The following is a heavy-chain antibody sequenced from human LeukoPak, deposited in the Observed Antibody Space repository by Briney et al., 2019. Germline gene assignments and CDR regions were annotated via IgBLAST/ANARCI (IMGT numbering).Heavy chain of an antibody. J-gene: IGHJ4*02. CDR2: ITGSSSTI. Sequence: GGSLRLSCAASGFTFSSYSMNWVRQAPGKGLEWLSYITGSSSTIYYADSVKGRFTISRDNAKNSLYLQMNSLRAEDTAVYYRASSSGHLDYWGQGTLVTVSS. V-gene: IGHV3-48*04. CDR3: ASSSGHLDY. D-gene: IGHD6-19*01. CDR1: GFTFSSYS.